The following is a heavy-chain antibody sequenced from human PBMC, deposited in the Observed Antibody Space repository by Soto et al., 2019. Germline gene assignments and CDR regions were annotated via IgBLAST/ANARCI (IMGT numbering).Heavy chain of an antibody. CDR1: GYTFTSYY. Sequence: ASAKVSCKASGYTFTSYYMHLVRHSTGQWLEWMGIINPSGGSTSYAQKFQGRVTMTRDTSTSTVYMELSSLRSEDTAVYYCARERGGPGTTTWYYYGMDVWGQGTTVTVS. J-gene: IGHJ6*02. V-gene: IGHV1-46*01. CDR3: ARERGGPGTTTWYYYGMDV. CDR2: INPSGGST. D-gene: IGHD1-1*01.